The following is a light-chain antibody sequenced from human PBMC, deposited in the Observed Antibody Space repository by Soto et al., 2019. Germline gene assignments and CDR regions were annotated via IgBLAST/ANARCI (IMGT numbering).Light chain of an antibody. CDR3: AAWDDSLSGVV. Sequence: QSVLTQPPSASETPGQRVTISCSGSSSNIGSNYEYWYQQLPGTAPQPLIYRNDQRPSGVPDRFSGSKSGTSASLAISGLRSEDEADYYCAAWDDSLSGVVFGGGTKLTVL. V-gene: IGLV1-47*01. CDR1: SSNIGSNY. CDR2: RND. J-gene: IGLJ2*01.